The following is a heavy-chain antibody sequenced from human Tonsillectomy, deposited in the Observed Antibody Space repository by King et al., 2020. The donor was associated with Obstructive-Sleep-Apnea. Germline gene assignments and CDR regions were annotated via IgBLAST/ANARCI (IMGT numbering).Heavy chain of an antibody. CDR3: ARAVASNWFDP. CDR1: GFTFSSYW. CDR2: IKEDGSEK. V-gene: IGHV3-7*01. J-gene: IGHJ5*02. Sequence: VQLVESGGGLVQPGGSLRLSCAASGFTFSSYWMSWVRQAPGKGLAWVANIKEDGSEKYYVDTGKGRFTISRDNAKNSLYLQMNSLRADDTAVYYCARAVASNWFDPWGQGTLVTVSS.